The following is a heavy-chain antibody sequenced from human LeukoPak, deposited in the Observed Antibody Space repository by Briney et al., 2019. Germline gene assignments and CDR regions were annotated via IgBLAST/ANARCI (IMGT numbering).Heavy chain of an antibody. CDR1: GYTLTELS. D-gene: IGHD2-15*01. CDR2: FDPEDGET. J-gene: IGHJ4*02. CDR3: ATYQNRYCSGGSCVFDY. V-gene: IGHV1-24*01. Sequence: ASVKVSCKVSGYTLTELSMHWVRQAPGKGLEWMGGFDPEDGETIYAQKFQGRVTMTEDTSTDTAYMELSSLRSGDTAVYYCATYQNRYCSGGSCVFDYWGQGTLVTVSS.